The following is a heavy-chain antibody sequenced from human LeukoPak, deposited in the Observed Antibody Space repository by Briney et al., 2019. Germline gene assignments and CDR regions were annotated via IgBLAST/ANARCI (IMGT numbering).Heavy chain of an antibody. V-gene: IGHV4-59*12. CDR3: ARVGLGYDFWSGYLYYFDY. Sequence: PSETLSLTCTVSGGSISSYYWSWIRQTPGKGLEWIGYIDYSGYTNYNPSLKSRVTISVDTSKNQFSLKLSSVTAADTAVYYCARVGLGYDFWSGYLYYFDYWGQGTLVTVSS. J-gene: IGHJ4*02. D-gene: IGHD3-3*01. CDR2: IDYSGYT. CDR1: GGSISSYY.